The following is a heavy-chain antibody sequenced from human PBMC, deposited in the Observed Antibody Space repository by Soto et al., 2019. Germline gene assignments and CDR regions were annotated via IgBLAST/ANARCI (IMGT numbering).Heavy chain of an antibody. CDR3: AKSESSSWQYDVY. CDR2: ISGSGGST. J-gene: IGHJ4*02. D-gene: IGHD6-13*01. Sequence: HPGGSLRLSCAASGFTFSSYAMSWVRQAPGKGLEWVSAISGSGGSTYYADSVKGRFTISRDNSKNTLYLQMNSLRAEDTAVYYCAKSESSSWQYDVYWGQGTLLTVSS. CDR1: GFTFSSYA. V-gene: IGHV3-23*01.